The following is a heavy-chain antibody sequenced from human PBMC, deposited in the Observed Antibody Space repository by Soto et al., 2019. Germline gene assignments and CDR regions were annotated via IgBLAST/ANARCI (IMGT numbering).Heavy chain of an antibody. CDR3: TTTADFCNCYVCYGMDD. Sequence: GGSLRLSCAASGFTFSNAWMNWVRQAPGKGLEWVGRIKSKTDGGATDYAAPVKGRFTISRDDSKNTPYLQMNSLKTEDTAVYYCTTTADFCNCYVCYGMDDWGRVSRVTVCS. CDR2: IKSKTDGGAT. CDR1: GFTFSNAW. V-gene: IGHV3-15*07. J-gene: IGHJ6*01. D-gene: IGHD3-3*01.